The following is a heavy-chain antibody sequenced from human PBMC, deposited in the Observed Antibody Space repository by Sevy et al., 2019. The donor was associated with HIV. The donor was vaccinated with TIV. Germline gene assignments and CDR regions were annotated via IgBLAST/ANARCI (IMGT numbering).Heavy chain of an antibody. CDR3: TRAGPRGDLYSSSPEY. J-gene: IGHJ4*02. CDR1: GFTFSSYP. D-gene: IGHD3-22*01. Sequence: GGSLRLSCAASGFTFSSYPMHWVRLAPGKGLEWVAVISYDETNKYYADSVKGRFTISRDNSKNTLYLQLNSLRVEDTAVYYCTRAGPRGDLYSSSPEYWGQGTLVTVSS. CDR2: ISYDETNK. V-gene: IGHV3-30*03.